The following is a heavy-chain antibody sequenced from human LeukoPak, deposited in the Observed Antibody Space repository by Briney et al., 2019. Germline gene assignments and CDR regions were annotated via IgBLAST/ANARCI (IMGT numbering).Heavy chain of an antibody. D-gene: IGHD2-2*02. J-gene: IGHJ5*02. Sequence: SQTLSLTCAVSGVSISSGGYSWSWIRQPPGKGLEWIGYIYHSGSTYYNPSHKSRVTISVDRSKNQFSLKLSSVTAADTAVYYCARGYCSSTSCYTNWFDPWGQGTLVTVSS. V-gene: IGHV4-30-2*01. CDR1: GVSISSGGYS. CDR3: ARGYCSSTSCYTNWFDP. CDR2: IYHSGST.